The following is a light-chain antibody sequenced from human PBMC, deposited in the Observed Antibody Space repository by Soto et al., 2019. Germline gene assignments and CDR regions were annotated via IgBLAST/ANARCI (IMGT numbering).Light chain of an antibody. CDR2: GAS. J-gene: IGKJ5*01. V-gene: IGKV3-20*01. CDR1: QSVSSSY. CDR3: QQYNNWPPIP. Sequence: EIGLTQSPGTLSLSPGERATLSCRASQSVSSSYLAWYQQKPGQAPRLLIYGASSRATGIPDRFSGSGSGTDFTLTISSLQSEDFAVYYCQQYNNWPPIPFGQGTRLAI.